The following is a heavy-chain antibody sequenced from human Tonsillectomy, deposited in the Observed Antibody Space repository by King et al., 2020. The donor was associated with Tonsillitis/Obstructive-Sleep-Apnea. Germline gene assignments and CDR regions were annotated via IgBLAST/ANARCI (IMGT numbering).Heavy chain of an antibody. J-gene: IGHJ6*03. CDR2: IYYSGST. CDR3: ARVPTGLYYYYYMDV. D-gene: IGHD3-9*01. Sequence: VQLQESGPGLVKPSETLSLTCTVSGGSISSYYWSWIRQPPGKGLEWIGYIYYSGSTNCNPSLKSRVTISVDTSKNQFSLKLSSVTAADTAVYYCARVPTGLYYYYYMDVWGKGTTVTVSS. V-gene: IGHV4-59*08. CDR1: GGSISSYY.